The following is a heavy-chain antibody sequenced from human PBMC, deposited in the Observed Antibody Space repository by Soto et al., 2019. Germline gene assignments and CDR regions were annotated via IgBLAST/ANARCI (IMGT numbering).Heavy chain of an antibody. CDR1: GFTFSSYA. V-gene: IGHV3-30-3*01. D-gene: IGHD6-19*01. J-gene: IGHJ6*02. CDR2: ISYDGSNK. Sequence: GGSLRLSCAASGFTFSSYAMHWVRQAPGKGLEWVAVISYDGSNKYYADSVKGRFTISRDNSKNTLYLQMNSLRAEDTAVYYCARDIVTHSSGWYPEYYYYYGMDVWGQGTTVTVSS. CDR3: ARDIVTHSSGWYPEYYYYYGMDV.